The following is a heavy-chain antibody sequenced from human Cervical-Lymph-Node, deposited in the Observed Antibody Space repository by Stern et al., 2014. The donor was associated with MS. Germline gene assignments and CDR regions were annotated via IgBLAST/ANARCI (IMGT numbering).Heavy chain of an antibody. D-gene: IGHD6-19*01. V-gene: IGHV3-23*01. CDR1: GLTFSNYP. Sequence: EVQLLESGGALVQPGGSLRLTCAASGLTFSNYPMSWVRQAPGKGLEWVSAISEDSKYTSYADSVKGRFTISRDNSKNTLYLQMNSLRVEDTALYYCAKRAGSGWTPFDHWGQGTLVTVSS. CDR3: AKRAGSGWTPFDH. J-gene: IGHJ4*02. CDR2: ISEDSKYT.